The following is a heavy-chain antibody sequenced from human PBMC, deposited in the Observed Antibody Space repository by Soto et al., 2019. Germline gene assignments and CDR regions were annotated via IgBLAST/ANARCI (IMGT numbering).Heavy chain of an antibody. J-gene: IGHJ6*02. CDR3: ARVKGGYYYCGMDV. Sequence: QVQLVESGGGVVQPGRSLRLSCAASGFTFSSYAMHWVRQAPGKGLEWVAVISYDGSNKYYADSVKGRFTISRDNSKNTLYLQMNSLRAEDTAVYYCARVKGGYYYCGMDVWGQGTTVTVSS. V-gene: IGHV3-30-3*01. D-gene: IGHD1-26*01. CDR1: GFTFSSYA. CDR2: ISYDGSNK.